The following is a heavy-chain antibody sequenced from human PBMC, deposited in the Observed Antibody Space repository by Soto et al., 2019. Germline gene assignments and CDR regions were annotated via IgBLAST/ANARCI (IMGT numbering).Heavy chain of an antibody. CDR3: ARDLRQQEHY. D-gene: IGHD6-13*01. CDR2: ISSSSITI. J-gene: IGHJ4*02. CDR1: GFTFINYS. V-gene: IGHV3-48*01. Sequence: GGSLTLSCAASGFTFINYSINLLLHAPGKGLDCVSYISSSSITIYYADSVKGRFTISRDNAKNALYLQMISLRAEETAVYYCARDLRQQEHYWGQGTLVSVSS.